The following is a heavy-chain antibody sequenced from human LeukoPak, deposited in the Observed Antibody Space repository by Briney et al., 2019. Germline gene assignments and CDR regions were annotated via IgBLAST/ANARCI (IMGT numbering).Heavy chain of an antibody. Sequence: PSETLSLTCAVYGGSFSGYYWSWLRQPPGKGLEWIGEINHSGSTNYNPSLKSRVTISVDTSKNQFSLKLSSVTAADTAVYYCARPTYDILTGYPYYFDYWGQGTLVTVSS. D-gene: IGHD3-9*01. CDR3: ARPTYDILTGYPYYFDY. V-gene: IGHV4-34*01. CDR2: INHSGST. CDR1: GGSFSGYY. J-gene: IGHJ4*02.